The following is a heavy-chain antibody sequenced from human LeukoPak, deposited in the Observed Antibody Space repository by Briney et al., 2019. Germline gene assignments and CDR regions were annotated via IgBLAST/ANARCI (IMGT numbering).Heavy chain of an antibody. D-gene: IGHD3-9*01. Sequence: GGSLRLSCAASGFTFSSYGMHWVRQAPGKGLEWVAFIRYDGSNKYYADSVKGRFTISRDNSKNTLYLQMNSLRAEDTAVYYCAKEENPYPLRYFDWLSDYWGQGTLVTVSS. V-gene: IGHV3-30*02. J-gene: IGHJ4*02. CDR2: IRYDGSNK. CDR1: GFTFSSYG. CDR3: AKEENPYPLRYFDWLSDY.